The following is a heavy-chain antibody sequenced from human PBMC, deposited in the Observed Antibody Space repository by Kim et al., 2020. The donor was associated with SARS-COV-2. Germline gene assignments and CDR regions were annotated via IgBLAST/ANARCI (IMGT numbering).Heavy chain of an antibody. Sequence: GGSLRLSCAASGFTLSSYSMNWVRQAPGKGLEWVSYIGTSDTTYYADSVKGRFTISRDKAKNSLYLQMNSLRDEDTAAYYCARGGVGTRYYFDYWGQGTL. CDR3: ARGGVGTRYYFDY. CDR2: IGTSDTT. D-gene: IGHD1-26*01. CDR1: GFTLSSYS. V-gene: IGHV3-48*02. J-gene: IGHJ4*02.